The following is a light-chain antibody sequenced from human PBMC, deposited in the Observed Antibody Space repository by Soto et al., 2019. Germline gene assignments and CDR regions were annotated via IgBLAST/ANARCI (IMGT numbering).Light chain of an antibody. J-gene: IGKJ1*01. CDR2: GAS. V-gene: IGKV3-20*01. CDR3: QQYGTSPGT. CDR1: QSVSISY. Sequence: EIVLKQSPGTLSLSPGERATLSCRASQSVSISYLAWYQQKLGQAPRLLIYGASSRATGIPDRFSGSGSGTDFTLTISRLEPEDFAVYYCQQYGTSPGTFGQGTKVDIK.